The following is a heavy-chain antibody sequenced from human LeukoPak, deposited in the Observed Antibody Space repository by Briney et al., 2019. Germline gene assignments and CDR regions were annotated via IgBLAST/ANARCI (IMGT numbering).Heavy chain of an antibody. D-gene: IGHD2-15*01. Sequence: SETLSLTCAVYGGSLSGYYWSGIRQPPGRGLEWIGEFNRSGSANYNPSLKSRVTVSVDTPKNQISLILNSVTAADTAIYYCARRTYCSGGRCYGEYWFDPWGPGTLVTVSS. J-gene: IGHJ5*02. V-gene: IGHV4-34*01. CDR2: FNRSGSA. CDR1: GGSLSGYY. CDR3: ARRTYCSGGRCYGEYWFDP.